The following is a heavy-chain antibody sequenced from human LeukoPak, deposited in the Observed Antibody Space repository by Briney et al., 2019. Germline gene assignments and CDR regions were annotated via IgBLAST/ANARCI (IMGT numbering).Heavy chain of an antibody. J-gene: IGHJ4*02. CDR1: GLSFGDYS. CDR2: IRSGSSAI. V-gene: IGHV3-48*01. D-gene: IGHD3-22*01. CDR3: ASREGYYYDSSGIALGI. Sequence: PGGSLRLSCAASGLSFGDYSMTWVRQAPGKGLEWVSYIRSGSSAIYYADSVKGRFTISRDNAKKSLYLQMNSLRAEDTAVYYCASREGYYYDSSGIALGIWGQGTLVTVSS.